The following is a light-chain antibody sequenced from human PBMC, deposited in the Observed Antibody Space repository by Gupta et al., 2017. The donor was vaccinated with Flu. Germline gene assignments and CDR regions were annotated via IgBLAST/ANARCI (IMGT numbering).Light chain of an antibody. CDR2: EVS. CDR1: SSDVGTYNR. Sequence: QSALTQPPSVSGSPRQSVTISCTGTSSDVGTYNRVSWYQQSPGTAPKLMIYEVSNRPSGVPDRFSGSKSGNTASLTISGLQGEDEADYYCSSYTSSYNFVFGTGTKVTVL. CDR3: SSYTSSYNFV. V-gene: IGLV2-18*02. J-gene: IGLJ1*01.